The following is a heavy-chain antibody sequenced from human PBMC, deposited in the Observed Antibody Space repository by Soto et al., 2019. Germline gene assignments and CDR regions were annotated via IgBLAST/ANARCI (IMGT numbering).Heavy chain of an antibody. V-gene: IGHV3-23*01. J-gene: IGHJ4*02. D-gene: IGHD3-22*01. CDR2: ISVSGNNA. CDR3: ARDQLRPGILYSLGVLLPEYGL. Sequence: PGGSLRLSCAASGFAFSTVAMTWVRQAPGKGLEWVAAISVSGNNAYYADSVKGRFTISRDNSQNSVFLQMSSLRADDTAVYYCARDQLRPGILYSLGVLLPEYGLWGQGTLVTVSS. CDR1: GFAFSTVA.